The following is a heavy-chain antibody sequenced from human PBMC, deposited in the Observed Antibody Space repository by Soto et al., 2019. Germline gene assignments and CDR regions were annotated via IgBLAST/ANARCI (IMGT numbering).Heavy chain of an antibody. D-gene: IGHD1-26*01. CDR3: ARDRGSYSQYWFDP. CDR2: IWYDGSNK. Sequence: QVQLVESGGGVVQPGRSLRLSCAASGFTFSSYGMHWVRQAPGKGLEWVAVIWYDGSNKYYADSVKGRFTISRDNSKNTLYLQMNSLRAEDTAVYYCARDRGSYSQYWFDPWCQGTLVTVSS. CDR1: GFTFSSYG. V-gene: IGHV3-33*01. J-gene: IGHJ5*02.